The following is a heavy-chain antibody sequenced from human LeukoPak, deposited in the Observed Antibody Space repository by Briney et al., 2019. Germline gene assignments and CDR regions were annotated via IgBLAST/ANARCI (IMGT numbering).Heavy chain of an antibody. CDR2: IYTSGST. Sequence: SETLSLTCAVYGGSFSGYYWSWIRQPAGKGLEWIGRIYTSGSTNYNPSLKSRVTMSVDTSKNQFSLKLSSVTAADTAVYYCARAAERIGELGMEPYYFDYWGQGTLVTVSS. J-gene: IGHJ4*02. D-gene: IGHD7-27*01. CDR3: ARAAERIGELGMEPYYFDY. V-gene: IGHV4-59*10. CDR1: GGSFSGYY.